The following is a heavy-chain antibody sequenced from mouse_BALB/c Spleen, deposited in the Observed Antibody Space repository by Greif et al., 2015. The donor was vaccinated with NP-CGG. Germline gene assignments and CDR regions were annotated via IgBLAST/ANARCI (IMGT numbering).Heavy chain of an antibody. CDR2: ISYDGSN. D-gene: IGHD1-1*02. Sequence: EVHLVESGPGLVKPSQSLSLTCSVTGYSITSGYYWNWIRQFPGNKLEWMGYISYDGSNNYNPSLKNRISITRDTSKNQFFLKLNSVTTEDTATYYCAREGLFGYAMDYWGQGTSVTVSS. CDR3: AREGLFGYAMDY. CDR1: GYSITSGYY. V-gene: IGHV3-6*02. J-gene: IGHJ4*01.